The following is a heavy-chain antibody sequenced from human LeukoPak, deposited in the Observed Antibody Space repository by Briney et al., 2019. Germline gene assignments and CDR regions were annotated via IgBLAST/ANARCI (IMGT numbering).Heavy chain of an antibody. V-gene: IGHV4-61*02. CDR1: GGSISSGSYY. J-gene: IGHJ5*02. D-gene: IGHD1-26*01. CDR2: IYTSGST. CDR3: ARVPVGATRWFDP. Sequence: PSETLSLTCTVSGGSISSGSYYWSWIRQPAGKGLEWIGRIYTSGSTNYNPSLKSRVTISVDTSKNQFSLKLSSVTAADTAVYYCARVPVGATRWFDPWGQGTLVTVSS.